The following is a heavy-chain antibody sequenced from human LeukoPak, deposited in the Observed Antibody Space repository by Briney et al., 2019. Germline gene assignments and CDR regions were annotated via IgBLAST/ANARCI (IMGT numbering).Heavy chain of an antibody. Sequence: SETLSLTCAVSGASLSHYHWNWFRQPPGKGLNWIASVFDNEDANYNPSLESRVTISLDTSKSHVSLRLTSVTAADTAVYFCAKGETVTTSPFDYWGQGILVTVSS. J-gene: IGHJ4*02. D-gene: IGHD4-17*01. CDR2: VFDNEDA. CDR3: AKGETVTTSPFDY. CDR1: GASLSHYH. V-gene: IGHV4-59*01.